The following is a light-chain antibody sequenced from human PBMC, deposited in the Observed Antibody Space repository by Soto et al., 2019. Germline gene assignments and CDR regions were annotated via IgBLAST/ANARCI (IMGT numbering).Light chain of an antibody. J-gene: IGKJ1*01. Sequence: EIVMTQSPATLSVSPGERATLSCRASQSVSSNLAWYQQKPGQAPRLLIYGASTRATGIPARFSGSGSGTEFTLTISSLQAEDFAVYYCQQYNNWPPKFGQGTKGEIK. CDR3: QQYNNWPPK. V-gene: IGKV3-15*01. CDR2: GAS. CDR1: QSVSSN.